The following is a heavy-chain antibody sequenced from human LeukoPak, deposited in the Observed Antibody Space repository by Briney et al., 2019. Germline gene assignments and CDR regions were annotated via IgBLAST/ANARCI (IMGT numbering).Heavy chain of an antibody. Sequence: SGGSLRLSCAASGFTFSNAWMSWVRQAPGKGLEWVGRIKSKTDGGTTDYAAPVKGRFTISRDDSKTTLYLQMNSLKTEDTAVYYCCLRYFDWLLGWVDYWGQGTLVTVSS. V-gene: IGHV3-15*01. CDR2: IKSKTDGGTT. CDR3: CLRYFDWLLGWVDY. CDR1: GFTFSNAW. J-gene: IGHJ4*02. D-gene: IGHD3-9*01.